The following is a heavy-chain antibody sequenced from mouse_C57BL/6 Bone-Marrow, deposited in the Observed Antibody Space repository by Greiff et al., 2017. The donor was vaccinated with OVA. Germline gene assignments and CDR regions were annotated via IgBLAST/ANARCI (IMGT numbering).Heavy chain of an antibody. J-gene: IGHJ1*03. CDR2: ISDGGSYT. CDR3: ARDRDRWILYWYFDV. Sequence: EVQGVESGGGLVKPGGSLKLSCAASGFTFSSYAMSWVRQTPEKRLEWVATISDGGSYTYYPDNVKGRFTISRDNAKNNLYLQMSHLKSEDTAMYYCARDRDRWILYWYFDVWGTGTTVTVSS. D-gene: IGHD2-3*01. CDR1: GFTFSSYA. V-gene: IGHV5-4*01.